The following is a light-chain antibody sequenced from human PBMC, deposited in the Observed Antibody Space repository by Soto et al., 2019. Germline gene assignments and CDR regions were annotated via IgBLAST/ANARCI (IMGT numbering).Light chain of an antibody. CDR2: AAS. CDR1: QGISSY. J-gene: IGKJ2*01. Sequence: DIQLTQSPSFLSASVGDRVTITCRASQGISSYLAWYQQKPGKAPKLLIYAASTLQSGVPSRFSGSGSGTEFTLTISSLQPEDFATYYCQQLNSPAREYTFGQGTKLEIK. V-gene: IGKV1-9*01. CDR3: QQLNSPAREYT.